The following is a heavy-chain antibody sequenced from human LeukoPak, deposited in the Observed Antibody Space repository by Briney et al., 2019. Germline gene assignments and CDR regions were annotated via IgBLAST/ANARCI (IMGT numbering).Heavy chain of an antibody. CDR2: ISYDGSNK. D-gene: IGHD6-19*01. J-gene: IGHJ4*02. CDR1: GFTFSSYA. Sequence: QPGRSLRLSCAASGFTFSSYAMHWVRQAPGKGLEWVAVISYDGSNKYYADSVKGRFTISRDHSKNTLYLQMKSLRAEDTAVYYCARELEIAVAGTLGYWGQGTLVTVSS. CDR3: ARELEIAVAGTLGY. V-gene: IGHV3-30-3*01.